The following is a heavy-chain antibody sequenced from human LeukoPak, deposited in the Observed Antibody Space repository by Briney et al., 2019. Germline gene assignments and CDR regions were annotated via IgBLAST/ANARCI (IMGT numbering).Heavy chain of an antibody. V-gene: IGHV4-59*05. CDR1: RFSFRSYW. CDR2: IYYSGST. Sequence: GSLRLSRAASRFSFRSYWMHWVRPAPQKGLEWIGSIYYSGSTYYYPTLKSRVTISVDTSKNQFSLDLTSVTAADTAVYYCARHGSAAAGHGYFDYWGQGTLVTVSS. J-gene: IGHJ4*02. D-gene: IGHD6-13*01. CDR3: ARHGSAAAGHGYFDY.